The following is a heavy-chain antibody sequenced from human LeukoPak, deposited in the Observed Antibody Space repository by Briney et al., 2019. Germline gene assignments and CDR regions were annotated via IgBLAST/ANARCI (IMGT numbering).Heavy chain of an antibody. CDR2: ISGSGGST. Sequence: GGSLRLSCAASGFTFSSYAMSWVRQAPGKGLEWVSAISGSGGSTYYADSVKGRFTISRDNSKNTLYLQMNSLRAEDTAVYYCAKDERYCSSTSCKLSEYVYWGQGTLGTVSS. J-gene: IGHJ4*02. CDR3: AKDERYCSSTSCKLSEYVY. CDR1: GFTFSSYA. V-gene: IGHV3-23*01. D-gene: IGHD2-2*01.